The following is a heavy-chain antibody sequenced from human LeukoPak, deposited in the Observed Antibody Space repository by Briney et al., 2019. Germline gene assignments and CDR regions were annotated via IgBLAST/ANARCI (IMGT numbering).Heavy chain of an antibody. J-gene: IGHJ3*02. CDR3: ARENIVVVTAIRDAFDI. D-gene: IGHD2-21*02. V-gene: IGHV3-66*01. CDR1: GFTVSTNY. CDR2: IYSGGST. Sequence: PGGSLRLSCGASGFTVSTNYMSWVRQAPGKGPEWVSIIYSGGSTYYADSVKGRFTVSRDNSKNTLYLQMNSLRAEDTAVYYCARENIVVVTAIRDAFDIWGQGTMVTVSS.